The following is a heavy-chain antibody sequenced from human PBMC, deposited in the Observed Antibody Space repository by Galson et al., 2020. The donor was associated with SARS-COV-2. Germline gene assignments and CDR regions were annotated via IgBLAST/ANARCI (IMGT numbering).Heavy chain of an antibody. CDR2: VYDSGIT. CDR1: GGPLISGAYS. V-gene: IGHV4-30-4*07. D-gene: IGHD5-12*01. J-gene: IGHJ4*02. CDR3: ARCRRDGYNCPHFDS. Sequence: SETLSLTCAVSGGPLISGAYSLSWIRQPPGKGLEWIGYVYDSGITYYNPSLEGRVSISTDTSKSQLSMQMSSVTAADTAVYCCARCRRDGYNCPHFDSWGQGTLVTVSS.